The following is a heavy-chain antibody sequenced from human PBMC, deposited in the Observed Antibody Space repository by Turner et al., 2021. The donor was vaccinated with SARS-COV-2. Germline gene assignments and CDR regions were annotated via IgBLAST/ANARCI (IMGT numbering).Heavy chain of an antibody. J-gene: IGHJ6*02. Sequence: QVQLVESGGGVVQPGRALKLPCAASGFTFRSYGMHWVRQAPGKGLEWVAVISYDGSNKYYADSVKGRFTISRDNSKNTLYLQMNSLRAEDTAVYYCAKVSPNRGLRPYYYYYGMDVWGQGTTVTVSS. CDR3: AKVSPNRGLRPYYYYYGMDV. CDR1: GFTFRSYG. V-gene: IGHV3-30*18. CDR2: ISYDGSNK. D-gene: IGHD5-12*01.